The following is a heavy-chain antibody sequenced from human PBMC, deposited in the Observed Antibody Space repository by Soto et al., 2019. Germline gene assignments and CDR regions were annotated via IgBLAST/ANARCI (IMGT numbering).Heavy chain of an antibody. CDR2: IWYDGSNK. CDR1: GFTFSSYG. CDR3: ARDNGQQLAFDY. J-gene: IGHJ4*02. Sequence: GGSLRLSCAASGFTFSSYGMHWVRQAPGKGLEWVAVIWYDGSNKYYADSVKGRFTISRDNSKNTLYLQMNSLRAEDTAVYYCARDNGQQLAFDYWGQGTLVTVSS. V-gene: IGHV3-33*01. D-gene: IGHD6-13*01.